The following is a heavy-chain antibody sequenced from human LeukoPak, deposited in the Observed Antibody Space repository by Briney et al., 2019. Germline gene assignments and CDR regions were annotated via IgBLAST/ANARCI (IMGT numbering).Heavy chain of an antibody. D-gene: IGHD2-2*01. CDR1: GFTFADHA. CDR2: ISGDGGST. J-gene: IGHJ4*02. CDR3: AKDRYCFSTSCYAPFDH. V-gene: IGHV3-43*02. Sequence: GGSLRLSCAASGFTFADHAMHWVRQAPGKGLEWVSIISGDGGSTYYADSVKGRFTISRDNSKDSLYLQMNSLRTEDTAFYYCAKDRYCFSTSCYAPFDHWGRGTLATVSS.